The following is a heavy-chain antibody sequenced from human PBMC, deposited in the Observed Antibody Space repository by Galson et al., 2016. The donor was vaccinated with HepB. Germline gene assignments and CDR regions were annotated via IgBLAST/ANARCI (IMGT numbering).Heavy chain of an antibody. J-gene: IGHJ6*02. V-gene: IGHV3-21*06. Sequence: SLRLSCAASGFTFSSYSMNWVRQAPGKGLQWVSSITSSSSYIFYADSVKGRFTISRDNAKNSVYLQMNSLRAGDTAVYYCSRGRTWTVTGGMDVWGRGTTVTVPS. CDR1: GFTFSSYS. CDR3: SRGRTWTVTGGMDV. D-gene: IGHD4-17*01. CDR2: ITSSSSYI.